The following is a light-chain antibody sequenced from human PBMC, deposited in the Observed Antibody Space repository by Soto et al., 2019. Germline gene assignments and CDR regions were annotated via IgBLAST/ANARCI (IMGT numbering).Light chain of an antibody. CDR2: DAS. Sequence: EIVLTQSPATLSLSPGERATLSCRASQSVSSYLACYQQKPGQAPRLLIYDASNRTTGIPARFSGSGSGTDFTLTISSLEPEDFAVYYGQQRSNWPGFGGGTKVEIK. CDR1: QSVSSY. J-gene: IGKJ4*02. CDR3: QQRSNWPG. V-gene: IGKV3-11*01.